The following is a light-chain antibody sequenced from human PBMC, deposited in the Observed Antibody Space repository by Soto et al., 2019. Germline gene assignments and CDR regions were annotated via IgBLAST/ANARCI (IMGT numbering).Light chain of an antibody. V-gene: IGKV3-11*01. CDR3: QQRAHWPHG. J-gene: IGKJ2*01. CDR2: DAT. Sequence: TRLLIHDATNRVTGTPSRVSGSGSGTDFTLTIYSLQPEDSAVYYCQQRAHWPHGFGQGTKVDIK.